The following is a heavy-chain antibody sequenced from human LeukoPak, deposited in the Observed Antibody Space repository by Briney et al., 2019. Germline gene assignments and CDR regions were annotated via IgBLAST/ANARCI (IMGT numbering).Heavy chain of an antibody. CDR3: TTDQGESSWYYYYYGMDV. J-gene: IGHJ6*02. V-gene: IGHV3-15*01. CDR2: IKSKTDGGTT. CDR1: GFTFSNAW. D-gene: IGHD6-13*01. Sequence: GGSLRLSCAASGFTFSNAWMSWVRQAPGKGLEWVGRIKSKTDGGTTDYAAPVKGRFTISRDDSKNTLYLQMNSLKTEDTAVYYCTTDQGESSWYYYYYGMDVWGQGTTVTVSS.